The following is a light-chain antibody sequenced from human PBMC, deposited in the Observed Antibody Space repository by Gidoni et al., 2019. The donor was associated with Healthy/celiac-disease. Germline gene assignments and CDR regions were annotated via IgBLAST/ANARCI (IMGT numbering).Light chain of an antibody. J-gene: IGKJ1*01. CDR1: QSISSW. CDR3: QQYNSCPRT. V-gene: IGKV1-5*01. Sequence: DIQLTQSPSTLSASVGDRVTIPCRASQSISSWLAWYPQKPGKAPKLLLYEAASLESEVPSRFSGSGSGTEFSLTISSRQPDDFATYYCQQYNSCPRTFGQGTKVEIK. CDR2: EAA.